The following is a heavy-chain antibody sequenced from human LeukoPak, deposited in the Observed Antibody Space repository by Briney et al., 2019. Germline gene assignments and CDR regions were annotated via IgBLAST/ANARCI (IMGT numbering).Heavy chain of an antibody. V-gene: IGHV4-39*01. Sequence: PSETLSLTCTVSGGSISSSSYYWGWIRQPPGKGLEWIGSIYYSGSTYYNPSLKSRVTISVDTSKNQFSLKLSSVTAADTAVYYCASPAAGYSRAFDYWGQGTLVTVSS. CDR1: GGSISSSSYY. CDR2: IYYSGST. D-gene: IGHD6-13*01. CDR3: ASPAAGYSRAFDY. J-gene: IGHJ4*02.